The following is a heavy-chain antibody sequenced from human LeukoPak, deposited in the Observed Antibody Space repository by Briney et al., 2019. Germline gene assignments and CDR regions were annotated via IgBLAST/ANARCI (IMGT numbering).Heavy chain of an antibody. CDR1: GFPFSSHG. J-gene: IGHJ4*02. CDR3: AKGDTTWELPHDY. CDR2: IIGGGGST. D-gene: IGHD1-26*01. V-gene: IGHV3-23*01. Sequence: GGSLRLSCAASGFPFSSHGMSWVRQAPGKGLEWVSGIIGGGGSTYYADSVKGRFTISGDNSRNTLFLQMNSLRAEDTAVYYCAKGDTTWELPHDYWGQGTLVTVSS.